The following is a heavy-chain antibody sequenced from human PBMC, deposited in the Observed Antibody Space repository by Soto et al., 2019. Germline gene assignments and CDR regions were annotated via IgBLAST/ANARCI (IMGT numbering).Heavy chain of an antibody. CDR3: ARDRTGTRVGYYGMDV. J-gene: IGHJ6*02. Sequence: SETLSLTCTVSGGSISGYYWSWIRQPPGKGLEWIGYIYYSGSTNYNPSLKSRVTISVDTSKNQFSLKLSSVTAADTAVYYCARDRTGTRVGYYGMDVWGQGTTVTVSS. CDR1: GGSISGYY. D-gene: IGHD1-1*01. CDR2: IYYSGST. V-gene: IGHV4-59*01.